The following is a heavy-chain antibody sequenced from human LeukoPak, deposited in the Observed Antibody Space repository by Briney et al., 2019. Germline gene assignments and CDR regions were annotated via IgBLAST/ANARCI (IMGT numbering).Heavy chain of an antibody. Sequence: ASVKVSCKASGYTFTGYYMHWVRQAPGQGLEWMGWINPNSGGTNYAQKFQGRVTMTRNTSISTAYMELSSLRSEDTAVYYCATRYSGYDSLRYYFYYMDVWGKGTTVTISS. CDR2: INPNSGGT. D-gene: IGHD5-12*01. V-gene: IGHV1-2*02. J-gene: IGHJ6*03. CDR1: GYTFTGYY. CDR3: ATRYSGYDSLRYYFYYMDV.